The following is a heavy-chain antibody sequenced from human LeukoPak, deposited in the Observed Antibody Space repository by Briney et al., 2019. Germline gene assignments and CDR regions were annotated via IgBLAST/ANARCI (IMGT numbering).Heavy chain of an antibody. CDR3: ARGGYCGGDCYENDAFDI. V-gene: IGHV4-34*01. J-gene: IGHJ3*02. CDR1: GGSISGYY. D-gene: IGHD2-21*02. CDR2: INHSGST. Sequence: SETLSLTCTVSGGSISGYYWTWIRQPPGKGLEWIGEINHSGSTNYNPSLKSRVTISLDTSKNQFSLKLSSVTAADTAVYYCARGGYCGGDCYENDAFDIWGQGTMVTVSS.